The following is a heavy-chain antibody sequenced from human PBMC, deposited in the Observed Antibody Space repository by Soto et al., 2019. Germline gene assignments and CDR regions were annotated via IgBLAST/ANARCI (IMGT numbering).Heavy chain of an antibody. CDR3: ARAQADDYVWGSYRRRPAPFDY. Sequence: EVQLVESGGGLGKHGGSLRLSCAASGFTFSSYSMNWVRQAPGKGLEWVSSISSSSSYIYYADSVKCRFTISRDNAKNSLYLQMNSLRAEDTAVYYCARAQADDYVWGSYRRRPAPFDYWGQGTLVTVSS. CDR1: GFTFSSYS. J-gene: IGHJ4*02. CDR2: ISSSSSYI. D-gene: IGHD3-16*02. V-gene: IGHV3-21*01.